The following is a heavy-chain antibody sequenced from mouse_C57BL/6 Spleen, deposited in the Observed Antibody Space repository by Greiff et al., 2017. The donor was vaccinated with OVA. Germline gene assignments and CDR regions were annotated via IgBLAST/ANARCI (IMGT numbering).Heavy chain of an antibody. Sequence: EVQLQESGPELVKPGASVKIPCKASGYTFTDYNMDWVKQSHGKSLEWIGDINPNNGGTIYNQKFKGKATLTVDKSSSTAYMELRSLTSEDTAVYYCARGIYYGPYAMDYWGQGTSVTVSS. V-gene: IGHV1-18*01. CDR1: GYTFTDYN. CDR2: INPNNGGT. D-gene: IGHD2-1*01. J-gene: IGHJ4*01. CDR3: ARGIYYGPYAMDY.